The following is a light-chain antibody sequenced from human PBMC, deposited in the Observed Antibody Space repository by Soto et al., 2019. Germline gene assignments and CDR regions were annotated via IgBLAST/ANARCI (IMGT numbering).Light chain of an antibody. CDR1: NSDIGTYNL. CDR2: EVS. Sequence: QSVLTQPASVSGSPGQSITISCTGTNSDIGTYNLVSWYQQHPGKAPKLIIYEVSQRPSGVPDRFSGSKSGNTASLTISGLQAEDEGDYYCSSFAGINNLLFGGGTKLTVL. V-gene: IGLV2-23*02. J-gene: IGLJ2*01. CDR3: SSFAGINNLL.